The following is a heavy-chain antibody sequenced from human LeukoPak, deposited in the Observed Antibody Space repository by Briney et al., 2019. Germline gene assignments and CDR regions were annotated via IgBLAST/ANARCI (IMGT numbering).Heavy chain of an antibody. CDR3: GKDILSYDYDQLPPTTDS. D-gene: IGHD3-16*01. CDR1: VCSIRNYA. J-gene: IGHJ5*01. Sequence: PGVSLPLSCPASVCSIRNYAFILVRQAPAPGQEGVSVSCNSVYRVYYPDPVQRRFNISRDNSKHALYLQINSLRVEDTAVYYCGKDILSYDYDQLPPTTDSWGQGTLVTVSS. V-gene: IGHV3-23*01. CDR2: SCNSVYRV.